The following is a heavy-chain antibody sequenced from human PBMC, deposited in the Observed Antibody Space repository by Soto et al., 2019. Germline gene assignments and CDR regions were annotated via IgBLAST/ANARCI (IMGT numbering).Heavy chain of an antibody. J-gene: IGHJ5*02. CDR1: GFTFSSYA. CDR2: ISGSGGST. V-gene: IGHV3-23*01. Sequence: PGGSLRLSCAASGFTFSSYAMSWVRQAPGKGLEWVSAISGSGGSTYYADSVKGRFTISRDNSKNTLYLQMNSLRAEDTAVYYCAKDIAPLIVVVIGFDPWGQGTLVTVSS. D-gene: IGHD3-22*01. CDR3: AKDIAPLIVVVIGFDP.